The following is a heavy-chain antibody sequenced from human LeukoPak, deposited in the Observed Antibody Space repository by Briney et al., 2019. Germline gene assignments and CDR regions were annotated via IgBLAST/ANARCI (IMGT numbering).Heavy chain of an antibody. J-gene: IGHJ5*02. V-gene: IGHV3-21*06. CDR1: GFTFSSYN. CDR2: INPNGDYI. Sequence: GGSLRLSCAASGFTFSSYNMNWVRQAPGKGLEWVSSINPNGDYIYYADSVKGRFTISRDNAKNSLYLQMTSLKAEDTAVYFCARGIGYFDWLFFSWGQGTLLTVSS. CDR3: ARGIGYFDWLFFS. D-gene: IGHD3-9*01.